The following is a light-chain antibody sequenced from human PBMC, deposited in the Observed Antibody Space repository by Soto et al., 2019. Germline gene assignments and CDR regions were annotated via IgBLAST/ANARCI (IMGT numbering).Light chain of an antibody. CDR1: SSDVGGYNY. J-gene: IGLJ2*01. V-gene: IGLV2-8*01. CDR2: EVT. CDR3: SSFAGGGNPVL. Sequence: QSVLTQPPSASGSLGQSVTISCTGTSSDVGGYNYVSWHQQHPGKAPKLMIYEVTKRPSGVPDRFSGSKSGNTASLTVSGLQAGDEGDYYCSSFAGGGNPVLFGGGTKLTVL.